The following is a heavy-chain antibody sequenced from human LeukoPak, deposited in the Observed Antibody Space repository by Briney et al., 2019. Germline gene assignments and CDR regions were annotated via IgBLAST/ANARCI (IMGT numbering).Heavy chain of an antibody. J-gene: IGHJ6*03. CDR2: ISTSSSYI. CDR1: GFTFSRYN. CDR3: AREGRSSGYQLPPLYYYYYMDV. Sequence: GGSLRLSCAVSGFTFSRYNMNWVRQTPGKGLEWVSSISTSSSYIYYADSVKGRFTISRDNTRHSLYLEMNSLRAEDTAVYYCAREGRSSGYQLPPLYYYYYMDVWGKGTTVTISS. V-gene: IGHV3-21*01. D-gene: IGHD2-2*01.